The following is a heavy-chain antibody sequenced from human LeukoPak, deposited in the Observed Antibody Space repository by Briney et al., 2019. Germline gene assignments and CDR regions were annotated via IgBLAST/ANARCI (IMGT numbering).Heavy chain of an antibody. Sequence: SETLSLTCAVYGGSFSGYYWSWIRQPPGKGLEWIGEINHSGSTNYNPSLKSRVTISVDTSKNQFSLKLSSVTAADTAVYYCASLGYSSSWYKRDYYYYYGIDVWGQGTTVTVSS. J-gene: IGHJ6*02. D-gene: IGHD6-13*01. V-gene: IGHV4-34*01. CDR1: GGSFSGYY. CDR2: INHSGST. CDR3: ASLGYSSSWYKRDYYYYYGIDV.